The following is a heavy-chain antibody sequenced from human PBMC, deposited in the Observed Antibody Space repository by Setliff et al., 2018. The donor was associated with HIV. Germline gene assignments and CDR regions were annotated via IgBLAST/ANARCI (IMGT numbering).Heavy chain of an antibody. V-gene: IGHV1-69*01. CDR1: GDNFNNVA. CDR3: TNRGGSGTNVGDWFDP. Sequence: VKVSCKASGDNFNNVAFNWVRQAPGQGLEWMGGILPIFGATDYAQKFQGRLTLTAVQSENSVYMELSSLRSDDTAVYYCTNRGGSGTNVGDWFDPWGQGTLVTV. CDR2: ILPIFGAT. D-gene: IGHD3-10*01. J-gene: IGHJ5*02.